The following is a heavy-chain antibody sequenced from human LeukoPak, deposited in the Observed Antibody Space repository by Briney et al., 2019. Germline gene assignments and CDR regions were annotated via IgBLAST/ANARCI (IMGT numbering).Heavy chain of an antibody. D-gene: IGHD3-22*01. Sequence: PGGSLRLSCAASGFTCSTYAMHWVRQAPGKGLEWVAVISYDGSNKYYADSVKGRFTISRDNSKNTLYLQMNSLRAEDTAVYYCARERGYYDSSGYYDAGFDYWGKGTLVTVSS. J-gene: IGHJ4*02. V-gene: IGHV3-30*04. CDR1: GFTCSTYA. CDR2: ISYDGSNK. CDR3: ARERGYYDSSGYYDAGFDY.